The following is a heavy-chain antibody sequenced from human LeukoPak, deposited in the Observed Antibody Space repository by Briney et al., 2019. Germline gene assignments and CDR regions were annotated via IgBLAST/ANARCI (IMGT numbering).Heavy chain of an antibody. CDR2: ISSSSYI. CDR3: ARDRYSSGWTGDAFDI. D-gene: IGHD6-19*01. V-gene: IGHV3-21*01. J-gene: IGHJ3*02. CDR1: GFTFSSYS. Sequence: VGSLRLSCAASGFTFSSYSMNSVREAPGKGLEWVSSISSSSYIYYADSVKGRFTISRDNAKNSLYLQMNSLRAEDTAVYYCARDRYSSGWTGDAFDIWGQGTMVTVSS.